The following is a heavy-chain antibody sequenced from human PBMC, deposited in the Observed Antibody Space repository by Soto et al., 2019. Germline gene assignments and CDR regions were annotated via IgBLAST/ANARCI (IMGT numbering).Heavy chain of an antibody. Sequence: QVQLVESGGGVVQPGRSLRLSCAASGFSFSYYAMHWFRRAPGKGLEWVALISYDGSNKFYADSVKGRFTISRDNSKNTLYLQMNGLRTEDTAVYYCAKTGRDYGDSPNDYWGRGPLVTVSS. V-gene: IGHV3-30*18. J-gene: IGHJ4*02. CDR3: AKTGRDYGDSPNDY. CDR2: ISYDGSNK. CDR1: GFSFSYYA. D-gene: IGHD4-17*01.